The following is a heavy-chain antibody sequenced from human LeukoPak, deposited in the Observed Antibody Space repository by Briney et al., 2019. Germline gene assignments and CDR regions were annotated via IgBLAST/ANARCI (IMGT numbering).Heavy chain of an antibody. CDR1: GDSVSSNTAA. J-gene: IGHJ4*02. V-gene: IGHV6-1*01. Sequence: SQTLSLTCAISGDSVSSNTAAWNWIRQSPSRGLEWLGRTYYRYKWYNDYAVSVKSRITINPDKSKNQFSLQLNSVTPEDTAVYYCGSEGSIGKLRWGQGTLVTVSS. D-gene: IGHD1-26*01. CDR3: GSEGSIGKLR. CDR2: TYYRYKWYN.